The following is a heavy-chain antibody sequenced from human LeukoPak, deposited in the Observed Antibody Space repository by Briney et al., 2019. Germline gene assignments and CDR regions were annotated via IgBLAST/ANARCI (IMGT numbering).Heavy chain of an antibody. Sequence: GGSLRLSCTASGFTFGDYAMSWFRQAPGKGLEWVGFIRSKAYGGTTEYAASVKGRFTISRDDSKSIAYLQMNSLKTEDTAVYYCARGVIHGPFQHWGQGTLVTVSS. V-gene: IGHV3-49*03. CDR3: ARGVIHGPFQH. J-gene: IGHJ1*01. D-gene: IGHD5-18*01. CDR1: GFTFGDYA. CDR2: IRSKAYGGTT.